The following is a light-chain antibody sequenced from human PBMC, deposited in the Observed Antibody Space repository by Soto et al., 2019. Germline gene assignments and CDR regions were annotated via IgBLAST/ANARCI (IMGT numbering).Light chain of an antibody. CDR1: QGISSY. V-gene: IGKV1-9*01. Sequence: DIQLTQSPSFLSASVGDRVTITCRASQGISSYLAWFQQKPGKAPQVVIYAASTLQSGVPSRFSGSGFGTEFTLTISSLQPEDSATYYCQQVNSHPFTFGPGTKVDIK. J-gene: IGKJ3*01. CDR3: QQVNSHPFT. CDR2: AAS.